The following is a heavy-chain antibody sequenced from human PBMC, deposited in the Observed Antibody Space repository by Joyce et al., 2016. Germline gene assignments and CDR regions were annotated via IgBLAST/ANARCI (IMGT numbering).Heavy chain of an antibody. CDR3: ARDLPNRGHGALDY. D-gene: IGHD1-26*01. CDR2: IKQDGAAE. Sequence: EVQLVESGGDLVQPGGSLRLSCTTSEFTFSHFWMTWGRQGPGKGLEWVAAIKQDGAAEDYVDSVKGRFTISRDNAKNSLYLQMTSLRAEDTAVYYCARDLPNRGHGALDYWGRGTLVTVSS. J-gene: IGHJ4*02. V-gene: IGHV3-7*03. CDR1: EFTFSHFW.